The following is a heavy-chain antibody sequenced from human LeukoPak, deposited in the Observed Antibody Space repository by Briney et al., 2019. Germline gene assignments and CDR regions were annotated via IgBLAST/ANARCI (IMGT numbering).Heavy chain of an antibody. Sequence: SETLSLTCAVYGGSFSGYYWSWIRQPPGKGLEWIGEINHSGSTNYNPSLKSRVTISVDTSKNQFSLKLSSVTAADTAVYYCAGGAVAGTSFDYWGQGTLVTVSS. V-gene: IGHV4-34*01. J-gene: IGHJ4*02. CDR3: AGGAVAGTSFDY. CDR1: GGSFSGYY. CDR2: INHSGST. D-gene: IGHD6-19*01.